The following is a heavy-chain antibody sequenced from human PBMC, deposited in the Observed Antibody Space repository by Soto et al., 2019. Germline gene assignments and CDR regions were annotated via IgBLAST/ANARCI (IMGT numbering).Heavy chain of an antibody. CDR3: AREGRYCSSTSCYADDFDI. J-gene: IGHJ3*02. V-gene: IGHV3-33*01. Sequence: QVQLVESGGGVVQPGRSLRLSCAASGFTFSSYGMHWVRQAPGKGLEWVAVIWYDGSNKYYADSVKGRFTISRDNSKNTVYLQMNSLRAEDTAVYYCAREGRYCSSTSCYADDFDIWGQGTMVTVSS. CDR1: GFTFSSYG. CDR2: IWYDGSNK. D-gene: IGHD2-2*01.